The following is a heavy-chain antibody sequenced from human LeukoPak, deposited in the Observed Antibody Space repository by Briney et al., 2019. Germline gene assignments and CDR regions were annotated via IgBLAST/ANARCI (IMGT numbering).Heavy chain of an antibody. V-gene: IGHV4-39*07. J-gene: IGHJ3*02. CDR2: IYYSGST. CDR3: VNGYSSSWYGTNEDSDAFDI. Sequence: SETLSLTCTVSGDSISSSSYYRGWIRQPPGKGLEWIGSIYYSGSTYYNPSLKSRVTISVDTSKNQFSLKLSSVTAADTAVYYCVNGYSSSWYGTNEDSDAFDIWGQGTMVTVSS. D-gene: IGHD6-13*01. CDR1: GDSISSSSYY.